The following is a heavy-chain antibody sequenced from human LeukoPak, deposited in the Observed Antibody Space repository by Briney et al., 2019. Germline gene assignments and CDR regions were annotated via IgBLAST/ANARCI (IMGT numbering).Heavy chain of an antibody. D-gene: IGHD7-27*01. CDR1: GGSISSYY. J-gene: IGHJ4*02. V-gene: IGHV4-59*01. CDR2: IYYSGTT. CDR3: ASRKLGNDY. Sequence: SETLSLTCTVSGGSISSYYWSWIRQPPGKGLEWIGSIYYSGTTYYNPSLKSRVTISADTSKNQFSLKLISVTAADTAVYYCASRKLGNDYWGQGTLVTVSS.